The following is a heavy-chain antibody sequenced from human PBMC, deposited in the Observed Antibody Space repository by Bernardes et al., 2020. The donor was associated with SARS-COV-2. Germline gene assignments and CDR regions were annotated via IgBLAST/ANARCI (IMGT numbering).Heavy chain of an antibody. CDR1: GFTFSDYN. CDR3: AREMGSSWYWDGMDV. Sequence: GGSLRLSCTASGFTFSDYNMNWVRQAPGKGLEWVASISNSDSYSYIYYGESVKGRFTISRDNARNSLYLQMNSLRAEDTALYYCAREMGSSWYWDGMDVWGQGTTVTVSS. CDR2: ISNSDSYSYI. D-gene: IGHD6-13*01. V-gene: IGHV3-21*01. J-gene: IGHJ6*02.